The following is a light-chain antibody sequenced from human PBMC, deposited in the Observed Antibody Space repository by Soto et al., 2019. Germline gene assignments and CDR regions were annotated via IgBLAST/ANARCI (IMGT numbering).Light chain of an antibody. CDR2: EVT. CDR3: SSYSGTNSNVI. V-gene: IGLV2-8*01. J-gene: IGLJ2*01. CDR1: YSDIGDYNY. Sequence: QSVLTQPPSASGSPGQSVTISCAGTYSDIGDYNYVSWYQQHPGKVPKLIIYEVTQRPSGVPDRFSGSKSGYTASLTVSDLQPADEAVYYCSSYSGTNSNVIFGGGTKLTVL.